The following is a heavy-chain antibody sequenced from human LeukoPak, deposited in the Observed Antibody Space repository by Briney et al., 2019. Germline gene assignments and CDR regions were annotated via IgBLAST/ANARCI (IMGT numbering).Heavy chain of an antibody. J-gene: IGHJ6*03. Sequence: SVKVSCKASGGTFSSYAISWVRQAPGQGLEWMGGIIPIFGTASYAQKFQGRVTITADESTSTAYMELSSLRSEDTAVYYCARGHIVVVPATDHNYYYYMDVWGKGTTVTISS. V-gene: IGHV1-69*13. CDR1: GGTFSSYA. D-gene: IGHD2-2*01. CDR3: ARGHIVVVPATDHNYYYYMDV. CDR2: IIPIFGTA.